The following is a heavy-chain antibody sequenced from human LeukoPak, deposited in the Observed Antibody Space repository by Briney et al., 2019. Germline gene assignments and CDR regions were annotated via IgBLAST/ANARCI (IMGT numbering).Heavy chain of an antibody. V-gene: IGHV3-74*01. CDR3: ARGGIGGATPDY. J-gene: IGHJ4*02. Sequence: GGSLRLSYAASGFIFSRYWTHSVRQAPGGGLVWVAQVNNDGTGTNYADSVKGRFTMSRDNAKNTLYLQMNSLRAEDTAVYYCARGGIGGATPDYWGQGALVTVSS. CDR2: VNNDGTGT. CDR1: GFIFSRYW. D-gene: IGHD1-26*01.